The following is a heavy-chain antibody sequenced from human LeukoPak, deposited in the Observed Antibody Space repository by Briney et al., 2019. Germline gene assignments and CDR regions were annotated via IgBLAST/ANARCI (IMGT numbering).Heavy chain of an antibody. CDR1: GYSFASYW. V-gene: IGHV5-51*01. CDR3: ARQRYELLVVPAAPDAFDI. CDR2: IYPGDSDT. D-gene: IGHD2-2*01. J-gene: IGHJ3*02. Sequence: PGESLKISCKGSGYSFASYWIGWVRQMPGKGLGWLGIIYPGDSDTRYSPSFQGQVTISADKSISTAYLQWSSLKASDTAMYYCARQRYELLVVPAAPDAFDIWGQGTMVTVSS.